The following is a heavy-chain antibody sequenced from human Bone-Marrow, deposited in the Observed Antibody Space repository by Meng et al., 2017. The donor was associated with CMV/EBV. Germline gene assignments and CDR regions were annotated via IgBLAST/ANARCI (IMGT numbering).Heavy chain of an antibody. CDR3: ARKPDSSSWLYDWFDP. V-gene: IGHV3-74*01. CDR2: INSDGSST. CDR1: GFTFSSYW. Sequence: GESRKISCAASGFTFSSYWRHWVRQAPGKGLVWGSRINSDGSSTSYADSVKGRFTISRNNAKNTLYLQMNSLRAEDTAVYYCARKPDSSSWLYDWFDPWAQGTLVTVSS. D-gene: IGHD6-6*01. J-gene: IGHJ5*02.